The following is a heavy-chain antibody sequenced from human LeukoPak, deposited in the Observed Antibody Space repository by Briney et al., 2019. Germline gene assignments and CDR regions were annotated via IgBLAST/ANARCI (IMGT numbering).Heavy chain of an antibody. Sequence: PGGSLRLSCEASGFTFSSFRMNWVRQAPGKGLEWVSYISSGSSTIYYADSVKGRFTISRDNAKNSLFLQMNSLRAEDTAVYYCATSGSPYYFDNWGQGTLVTVSS. CDR2: ISSGSSTI. CDR3: ATSGSPYYFDN. V-gene: IGHV3-48*04. CDR1: GFTFSSFR. J-gene: IGHJ4*02. D-gene: IGHD1-26*01.